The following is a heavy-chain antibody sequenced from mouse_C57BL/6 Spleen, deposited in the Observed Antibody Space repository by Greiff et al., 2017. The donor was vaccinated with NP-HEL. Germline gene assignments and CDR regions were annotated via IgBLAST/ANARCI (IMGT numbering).Heavy chain of an antibody. CDR1: GYTFTSYG. CDR3: ARSGYDGYYFYAMDY. D-gene: IGHD2-3*01. J-gene: IGHJ4*01. CDR2: IYPRSGNT. Sequence: QVHVKQSGAELARPGASVKLSCKASGYTFTSYGISWVKQRTGQGLEWIGEIYPRSGNTYYNEKFKGKATLTADKSSSTAYMELRSLTSEDSAVYFCARSGYDGYYFYAMDYWGQGTSVTVSS. V-gene: IGHV1-81*01.